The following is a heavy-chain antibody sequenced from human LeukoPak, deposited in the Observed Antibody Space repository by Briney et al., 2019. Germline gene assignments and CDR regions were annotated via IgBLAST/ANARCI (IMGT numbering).Heavy chain of an antibody. D-gene: IGHD6-6*01. Sequence: RPSETLSLTCAVYGGSFSGYYWSWIRQPPGKGLEWIGEINHSGSTNYNPSLKSRVTISVDTSKSQFSLKLSSVTAADTAVYYCARGGIAARQVYWGQGTLVTVSS. CDR3: ARGGIAARQVY. J-gene: IGHJ4*02. CDR1: GGSFSGYY. CDR2: INHSGST. V-gene: IGHV4-34*01.